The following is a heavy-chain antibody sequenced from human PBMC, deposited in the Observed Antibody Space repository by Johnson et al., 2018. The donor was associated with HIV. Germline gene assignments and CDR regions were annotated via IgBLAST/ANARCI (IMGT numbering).Heavy chain of an antibody. CDR1: GFTFTSYW. J-gene: IGHJ3*02. D-gene: IGHD2-21*02. CDR2: IQQDGSEK. Sequence: VQLVESGGGWVQFGGSLRLSCAGSGFTFTSYWMTWVRQAPGKGLEWVANIQQDGSEKYYVDSVKGRFTISRDNAKNSLYLQMNSLRAEDTAVYYCALHVTGDSFDIWGQGTMVTVSS. CDR3: ALHVTGDSFDI. V-gene: IGHV3-7*05.